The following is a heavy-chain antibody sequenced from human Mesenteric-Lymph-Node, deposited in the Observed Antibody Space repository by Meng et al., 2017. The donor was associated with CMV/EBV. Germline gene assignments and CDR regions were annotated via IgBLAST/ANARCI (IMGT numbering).Heavy chain of an antibody. CDR3: ASWSAANWFDP. D-gene: IGHD6-13*01. V-gene: IGHV4-34*01. J-gene: IGHJ5*02. Sequence: LTCAVYGGSFSGYYWSWIRQPPGKGLEWIGEINHSGSTNYNPSLKSRVTISVDTSKNQFSLKVSSVTAADTAVYYCASWSAANWFDPWGQGTLVTVSS. CDR1: GGSFSGYY. CDR2: INHSGST.